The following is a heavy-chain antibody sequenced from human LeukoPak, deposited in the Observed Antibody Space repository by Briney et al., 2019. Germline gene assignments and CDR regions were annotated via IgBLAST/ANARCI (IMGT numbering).Heavy chain of an antibody. CDR3: AKKSLWSGPFDY. V-gene: IGHV3-23*01. Sequence: PGRSLRLSCKASGFIFSNYAMSWVRQAPGKGLEWVSIITGSGGNSYYTDSVKGRFTLSRDNSKNTLFLQMNSLRAEDTAVYFCAKKSLWSGPFDYWGQGTLVTVFS. CDR2: ITGSGGNS. J-gene: IGHJ4*02. CDR1: GFIFSNYA. D-gene: IGHD3-3*01.